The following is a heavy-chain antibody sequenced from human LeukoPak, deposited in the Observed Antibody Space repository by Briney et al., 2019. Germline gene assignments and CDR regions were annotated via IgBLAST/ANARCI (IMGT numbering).Heavy chain of an antibody. J-gene: IGHJ3*02. V-gene: IGHV4-59*01. CDR2: IYYSGST. CDR1: GGSISSYY. Sequence: SETLSLTCTVSGGSISSYYWSWIRQPPGKGLEWIGYIYYSGSTNYNPSLKSRVTISVDTSKNQFSLKLSSVTAADTAVYYCARAKTYYYGSGSLGAFDIGGQGTMVTVSS. D-gene: IGHD3-10*01. CDR3: ARAKTYYYGSGSLGAFDI.